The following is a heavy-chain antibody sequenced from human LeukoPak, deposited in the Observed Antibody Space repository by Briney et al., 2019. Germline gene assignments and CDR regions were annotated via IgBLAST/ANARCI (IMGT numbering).Heavy chain of an antibody. Sequence: SETLSLTCTVSGYSISSGYYWGWIRQPPGKGLEWIGSIYHSGSTYYNPSLKSRVTISVDTSKNQFSLKLNSVTAADTAVYYCASAIDVRSEPILLLWFGETSFDSWGQGTLVTVSS. D-gene: IGHD3-10*01. CDR1: GYSISSGYY. V-gene: IGHV4-38-2*02. J-gene: IGHJ5*01. CDR2: IYHSGST. CDR3: ASAIDVRSEPILLLWFGETSFDS.